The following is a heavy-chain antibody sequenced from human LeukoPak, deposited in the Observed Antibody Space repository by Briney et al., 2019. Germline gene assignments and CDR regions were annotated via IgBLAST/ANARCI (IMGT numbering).Heavy chain of an antibody. CDR3: ARGTTSIDY. Sequence: GSLRLSCAASGFTFSSYSMNWVRQAPGKGLEWVSSISSSSSYINYADSVKGRFTISRDNAKNSLYLQMNSLRAEDTAVYYCARGTTSIDYWGQGTLVTVSS. CDR1: GFTFSSYS. J-gene: IGHJ4*02. V-gene: IGHV3-21*01. CDR2: ISSSSSYI. D-gene: IGHD4-17*01.